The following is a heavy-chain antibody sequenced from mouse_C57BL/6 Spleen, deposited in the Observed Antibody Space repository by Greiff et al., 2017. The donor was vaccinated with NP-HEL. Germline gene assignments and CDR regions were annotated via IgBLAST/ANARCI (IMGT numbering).Heavy chain of an antibody. V-gene: IGHV1-53*01. CDR2: INPSNGGI. CDR1: GYTFTSYW. D-gene: IGHD1-1*01. J-gene: IGHJ4*01. CDR3: ARGGLGSSYAIDY. Sequence: VQLQQSGTELVKPGASVKLSCKASGYTFTSYWMHWVKQRPGQGLEWIGNINPSNGGINYNEKFKSKVTLTVDKSSSTAFMQLSSLTSEDSAVYYCARGGLGSSYAIDYWGQGASVTVSS.